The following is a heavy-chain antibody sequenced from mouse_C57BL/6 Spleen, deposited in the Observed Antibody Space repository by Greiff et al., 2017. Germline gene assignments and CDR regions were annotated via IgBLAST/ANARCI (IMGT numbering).Heavy chain of an antibody. Sequence: EVNVVESGGDLVKPGGSLKLSCAASGFTFSSYGMSWVRQTPDKRLEWVATISSGGSYTYYPDSVKGRFTISRDDAKNTLYLQMSSLKSEDTAMYYCARHETGTFDYWGQGTTLTVSS. V-gene: IGHV5-6*01. D-gene: IGHD4-1*01. J-gene: IGHJ2*01. CDR3: ARHETGTFDY. CDR1: GFTFSSYG. CDR2: ISSGGSYT.